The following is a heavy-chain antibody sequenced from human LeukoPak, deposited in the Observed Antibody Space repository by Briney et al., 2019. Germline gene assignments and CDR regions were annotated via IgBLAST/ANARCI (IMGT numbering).Heavy chain of an antibody. Sequence: PGGSLRLSCAASGFTFRNYAMTWVRQAPGKGLEWVSGISGSGGSTYHTDSVKGRVTISRDNSNNTLYLQMNSLRDEGPAIYCCAKPTLEWLSKGHYMDVWGKGATVTVSS. CDR1: GFTFRNYA. V-gene: IGHV3-23*01. CDR2: ISGSGGST. J-gene: IGHJ6*03. D-gene: IGHD3-3*01. CDR3: AKPTLEWLSKGHYMDV.